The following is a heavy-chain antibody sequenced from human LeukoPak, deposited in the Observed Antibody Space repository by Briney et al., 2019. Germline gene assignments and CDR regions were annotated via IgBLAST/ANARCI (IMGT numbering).Heavy chain of an antibody. CDR1: GGSFSGYY. D-gene: IGHD6-13*01. CDR3: ARIYSRTWYRVFDY. CDR2: INHSGST. Sequence: KPSETLSLTCAVYGGSFSGYYWSWIRQPPGKGLEWIGEINHSGSTNYNPSLKSRVTISVDTSKNQFSLKLNSVTAADTAVYYCARIYSRTWYRVFDYWGQGTLVTVSS. J-gene: IGHJ4*02. V-gene: IGHV4-34*01.